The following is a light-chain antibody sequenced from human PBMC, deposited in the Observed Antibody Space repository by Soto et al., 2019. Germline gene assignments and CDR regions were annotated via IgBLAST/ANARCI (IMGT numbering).Light chain of an antibody. CDR2: DVS. Sequence: QSALTQPRSVSGSPGQSVTISCTGTSSDVGGYNYVSWYQQHPGKAPKLMIYDVSQRPSGVPDRFSGSKSGNTASLTIDGLQAEDEADYYCCSYAGSPFLFGGGTKLTVL. J-gene: IGLJ2*01. CDR1: SSDVGGYNY. V-gene: IGLV2-11*01. CDR3: CSYAGSPFL.